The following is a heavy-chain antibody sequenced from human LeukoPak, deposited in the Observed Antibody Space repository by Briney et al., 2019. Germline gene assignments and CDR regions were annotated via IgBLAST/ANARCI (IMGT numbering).Heavy chain of an antibody. J-gene: IGHJ4*02. D-gene: IGHD4-11*01. V-gene: IGHV3-73*01. CDR3: TSPTHDYSNWPSYY. CDR2: IRSKANSYAT. CDR1: GFTFSGSA. Sequence: VGSLRLSCAASGFTFSGSAMHWVRQASGKGLEWVGRIRSKANSYATAYAASVKGRFTISRDDSKNTAYLQMNSLKTEDTAVYYCTSPTHDYSNWPSYYWGQGTLVTVSS.